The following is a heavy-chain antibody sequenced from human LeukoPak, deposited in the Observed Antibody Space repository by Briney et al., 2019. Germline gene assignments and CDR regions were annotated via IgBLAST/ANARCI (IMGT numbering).Heavy chain of an antibody. CDR3: ARDWGCTDTRCYLGMDV. Sequence: GGSLRLSCAASGFTVSSNYMNWVRQAPGKGLEWVSVIYSGGSTYYSDSVKGRFTISRDNSKNTLYLQMNSLRAEDTAVYYCARDWGCTDTRCYLGMDVWGQGTTVTVSS. CDR1: GFTVSSNY. V-gene: IGHV3-66*01. D-gene: IGHD2-2*01. CDR2: IYSGGST. J-gene: IGHJ6*02.